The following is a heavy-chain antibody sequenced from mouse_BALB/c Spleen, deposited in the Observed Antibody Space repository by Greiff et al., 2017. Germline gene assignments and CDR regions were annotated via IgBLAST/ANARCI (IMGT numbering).Heavy chain of an antibody. V-gene: IGHV1S135*01. J-gene: IGHJ3*01. Sequence: VHVKQSGPELVKPGASVKVSCKASGYAFTSYNMYWVKQSHGKSLEWIGYIDPYNGGTSYNQKFKGKATLTVDKSSSTAYMHLNSLTSEDSAVYYCARSPNSLLRPAWFAYWGQGTLVTVSA. D-gene: IGHD1-2*01. CDR3: ARSPNSLLRPAWFAY. CDR1: GYAFTSYN. CDR2: IDPYNGGT.